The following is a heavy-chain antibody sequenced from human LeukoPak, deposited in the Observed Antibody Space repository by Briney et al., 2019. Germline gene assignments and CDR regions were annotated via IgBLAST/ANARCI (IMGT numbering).Heavy chain of an antibody. D-gene: IGHD6-19*01. Sequence: PSQTLSLTCAISGDSVSSNSAAWSWLRQSPSRGLEWLGRTYYRSKWYHDYAVSVRSRVSVNPDTSKNQFSLQLNSVTPEDTAVYYCARFLGIGSQRYYFDSWGQGTLVTVSS. CDR1: GDSVSSNSAA. CDR2: TYYRSKWYH. J-gene: IGHJ4*02. V-gene: IGHV6-1*01. CDR3: ARFLGIGSQRYYFDS.